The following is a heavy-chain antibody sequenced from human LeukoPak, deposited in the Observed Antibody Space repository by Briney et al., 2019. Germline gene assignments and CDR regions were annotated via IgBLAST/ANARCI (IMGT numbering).Heavy chain of an antibody. CDR2: ISGSGDII. V-gene: IGHV3-48*01. J-gene: IGHJ4*02. Sequence: PGGSLRLSCAASGFTFSSYHMNWVRQAPGKGLEWVSYISGSGDIIYYADSVKARFTISRDNSKNTLYLQMNSLRTQDTAVYYCARAVTGTEDFDYWGQGTLVTVSS. D-gene: IGHD6-19*01. CDR3: ARAVTGTEDFDY. CDR1: GFTFSSYH.